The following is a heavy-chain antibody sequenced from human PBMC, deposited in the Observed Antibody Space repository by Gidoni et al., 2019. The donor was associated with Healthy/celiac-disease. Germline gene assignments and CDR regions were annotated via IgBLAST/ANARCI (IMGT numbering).Heavy chain of an antibody. CDR1: GFPFRRYA. J-gene: IGHJ3*02. D-gene: IGHD2-8*01. Sequence: EVQLLESGGGLVQPGGSLRLSCAASGFPFRRYALIWVRQAPGKGLAGVSAISGRGGRTYYEESVKGRFTIARDNSKNTLYLQMNSLRAEDTAVYYCAKTLMVYAYVVTAPIGAFDIWGQGTMVTVSS. V-gene: IGHV3-23*01. CDR2: ISGRGGRT. CDR3: AKTLMVYAYVVTAPIGAFDI.